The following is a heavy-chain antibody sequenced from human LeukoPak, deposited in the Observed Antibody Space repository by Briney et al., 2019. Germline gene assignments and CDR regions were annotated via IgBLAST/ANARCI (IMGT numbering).Heavy chain of an antibody. Sequence: SETLSLTCTVSGGSISSSSYYWGWIRQPPGKGLEWIGNIYYSGSTYYNPSLKSRVTISVDTSKNQFSLKLGSVTAADTAVYYCARQGYGGNGPYWGQGTLVTVSS. CDR3: ARQGYGGNGPY. V-gene: IGHV4-39*01. D-gene: IGHD4/OR15-4a*01. CDR1: GGSISSSSYY. CDR2: IYYSGST. J-gene: IGHJ4*02.